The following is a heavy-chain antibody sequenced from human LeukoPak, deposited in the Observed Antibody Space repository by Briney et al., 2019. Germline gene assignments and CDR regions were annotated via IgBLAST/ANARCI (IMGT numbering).Heavy chain of an antibody. CDR2: IYHSGST. V-gene: IGHV4-34*01. Sequence: SETLSLTCAVYGGSFSGYYWSWIRQPPGKGLEWIGEIYHSGSTNYNPSLMSRVTISVYVSKNQFSLKLSSVTAADTAMYYCARGRNYYGMDVWGQGTTVTVSS. CDR1: GGSFSGYY. J-gene: IGHJ6*02. CDR3: ARGRNYYGMDV.